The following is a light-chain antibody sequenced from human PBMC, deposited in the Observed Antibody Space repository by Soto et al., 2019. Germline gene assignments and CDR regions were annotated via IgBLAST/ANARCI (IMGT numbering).Light chain of an antibody. V-gene: IGLV2-14*01. Sequence: QSALTQPASVSGSPGQSITISCTGTSSDIGDYNYVSWYQQYPGKVPKLVIYDVSHRPSGVSNRFSGSKSGNTASLTISGLQAEDEADYYCSSSTTTTSLGVFGVGTKLTVL. CDR2: DVS. CDR1: SSDIGDYNY. J-gene: IGLJ3*02. CDR3: SSSTTTTSLGV.